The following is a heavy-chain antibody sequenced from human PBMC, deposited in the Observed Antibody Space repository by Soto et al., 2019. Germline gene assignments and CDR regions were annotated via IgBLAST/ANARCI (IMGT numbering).Heavy chain of an antibody. CDR2: ISSDGSEK. Sequence: VQLVESGGGVVQPGRSLRLSCAASGFTFSTYGVHWVRQAPGKGLEWVAVISSDGSEKYYAGSVKGRVSISRDNSKSTMYLQMGSLRAEDTAVYYCAKGAVTTSLYYFDYWGQGTLVTVSS. D-gene: IGHD4-17*01. CDR1: GFTFSTYG. CDR3: AKGAVTTSLYYFDY. V-gene: IGHV3-30*18. J-gene: IGHJ4*02.